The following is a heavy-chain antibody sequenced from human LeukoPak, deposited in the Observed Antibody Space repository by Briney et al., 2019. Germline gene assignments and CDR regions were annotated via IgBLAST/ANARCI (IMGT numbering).Heavy chain of an antibody. CDR1: GFTFSGHA. Sequence: PGRSLRLSCAASGFTFSGHAMHWVRQAPGKGLEWVAVIWYDGSNRYYADSVKGRFTISRDNSKNTLYLQMNSLRAEDTAVYYCAKDTSQSRDYFDKWGQGTLVTVSS. V-gene: IGHV3-33*06. CDR2: IWYDGSNR. J-gene: IGHJ4*02. CDR3: AKDTSQSRDYFDK. D-gene: IGHD3-16*01.